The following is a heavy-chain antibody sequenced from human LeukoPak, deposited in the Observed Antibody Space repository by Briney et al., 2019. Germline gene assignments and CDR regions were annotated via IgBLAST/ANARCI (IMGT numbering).Heavy chain of an antibody. D-gene: IGHD3-3*01. J-gene: IGHJ4*02. V-gene: IGHV1-24*01. CDR3: ATRGSDFWSGFDY. Sequence: GASVTVSFTLSGNTLRELPIQWVRQAGGKGLEWMAGFDPENAEIVYAQKFQGRVTMTEDTSTNTAYMELTSLTSDDTALYYCATRGSDFWSGFDYWGQGTQVTVSS. CDR1: GNTLRELP. CDR2: FDPENAEI.